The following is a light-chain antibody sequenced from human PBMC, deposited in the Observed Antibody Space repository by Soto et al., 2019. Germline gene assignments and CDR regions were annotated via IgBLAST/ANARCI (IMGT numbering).Light chain of an antibody. V-gene: IGLV2-14*01. J-gene: IGLJ1*01. CDR1: GSDIGGYDY. CDR3: CSYAGGYTHL. Sequence: QSVLTQPASVSGSPGQSITIACTGSGSDIGGYDYVSWYQQHPGRAPKLVIYEVIKRPLGISDRFSGSKSGNTASLTISGLQAEDEADYFCCSYAGGYTHLFGTGTKVTVL. CDR2: EVI.